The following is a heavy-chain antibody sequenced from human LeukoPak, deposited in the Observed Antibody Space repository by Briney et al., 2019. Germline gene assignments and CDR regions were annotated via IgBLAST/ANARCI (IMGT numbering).Heavy chain of an antibody. V-gene: IGHV3-66*01. D-gene: IGHD4-11*01. CDR2: IYTGGST. Sequence: GGSLRLSCAASGFTFSSYAMSWVRQAPGKGLEWVSVIYTGGSTYYAGSLKGRFTISRDFSKNTLYLQMSSLRAEDTAVYYCARELYDNSNSGYLDYWGQGTLVTVSS. CDR1: GFTFSSYA. J-gene: IGHJ4*02. CDR3: ARELYDNSNSGYLDY.